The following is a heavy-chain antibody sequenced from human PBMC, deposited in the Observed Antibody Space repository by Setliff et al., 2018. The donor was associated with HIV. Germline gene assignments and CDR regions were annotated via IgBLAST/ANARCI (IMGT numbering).Heavy chain of an antibody. CDR2: IDYSGST. J-gene: IGHJ4*02. D-gene: IGHD6-6*01. Sequence: LSLTCTVSGGSIRRSIYHWDWIRQPPGKGLEWIGGIDYSGSTYYNPSLKSRVTISVDTSNNQFSLNVSSVTAADTAVFYCARRGLEYGTSGDFDYWGQGTLVTVS. CDR3: ARRGLEYGTSGDFDY. CDR1: GGSIRRSIYH. V-gene: IGHV4-39*01.